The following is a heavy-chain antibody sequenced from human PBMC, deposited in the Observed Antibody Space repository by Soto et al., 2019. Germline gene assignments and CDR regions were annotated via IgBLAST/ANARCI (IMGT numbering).Heavy chain of an antibody. V-gene: IGHV4-34*01. CDR1: GGSLSDYF. CDR2: INHLGSI. D-gene: IGHD2-21*01. CDR3: ARGGISHWAYFYYMDV. J-gene: IGHJ6*03. Sequence: QVQLQQWGAGLLKPSETLSLTCVVSGGSLSDYFWSWIRQPPGMALEWIGEINHLGSINYNPSLTSRVTMSVDTSKNQFSLTLNSVTAAATATYYCARGGISHWAYFYYMDVWDRGTTVTVSS.